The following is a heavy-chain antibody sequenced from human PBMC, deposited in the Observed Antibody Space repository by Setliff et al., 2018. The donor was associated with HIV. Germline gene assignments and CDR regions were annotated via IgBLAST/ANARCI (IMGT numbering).Heavy chain of an antibody. CDR1: GYSFTSYW. Sequence: GESLKISCKGSGYSFTSYWIGWVRQMPGKGLEWMGIIYPGDSDTRYSPSFQGQVTISADKSISTAYLQWSSLKASDTAMYHCARVLYHSSSDPPGYYYYGMDVWGQGTTVTVSS. V-gene: IGHV5-51*01. D-gene: IGHD6-6*01. CDR2: IYPGDSDT. J-gene: IGHJ6*02. CDR3: ARVLYHSSSDPPGYYYYGMDV.